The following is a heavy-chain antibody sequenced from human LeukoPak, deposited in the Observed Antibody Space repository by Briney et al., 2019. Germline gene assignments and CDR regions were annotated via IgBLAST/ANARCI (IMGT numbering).Heavy chain of an antibody. CDR2: IYSDGSI. D-gene: IGHD6-13*01. J-gene: IGHJ4*02. V-gene: IGHV4-4*07. Sequence: PSGTLSLTCTVSGGSISGHYWSWLRQPAGKGLEWIGHIYSDGSINYSPSLKSRVTMSVDTSKNQFSLKLYSVTAADTAVFYCARGPAASGYFDYWDQGTLVTVSS. CDR1: GGSISGHY. CDR3: ARGPAASGYFDY.